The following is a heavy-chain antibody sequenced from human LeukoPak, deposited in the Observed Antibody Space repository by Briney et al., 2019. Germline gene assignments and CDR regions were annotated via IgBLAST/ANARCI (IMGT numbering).Heavy chain of an antibody. J-gene: IGHJ4*02. CDR3: ARGGHQRYFDWLSDY. CDR1: GGTFSSYA. V-gene: IGHV1-69*13. Sequence: PVKVSCKASGGTFSSYAISWVRQAPGQGLEWMGGIIPIFGTANYAQKFQGRVTITADESTSTAYMELSSLGSEDTAVYYCARGGHQRYFDWLSDYWGQGTLVTVSS. CDR2: IIPIFGTA. D-gene: IGHD3-9*01.